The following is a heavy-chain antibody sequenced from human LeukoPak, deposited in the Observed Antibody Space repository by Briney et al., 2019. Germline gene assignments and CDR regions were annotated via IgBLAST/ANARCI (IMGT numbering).Heavy chain of an antibody. J-gene: IGHJ4*02. CDR3: AKDGEVQLWFRLNYFDY. D-gene: IGHD5-18*01. V-gene: IGHV3-30*02. CDR1: GFSFITYG. CDR2: IRYDGSNR. Sequence: GGSLRLSCAASGFSFITYGIHWVRQAPGKGLEWVAFIRYDGSNRFYADSVRGRFTISRDNSKNTLYLQMNSLRAEDTAVYYCAKDGEVQLWFRLNYFDYWGQGTLVTVSS.